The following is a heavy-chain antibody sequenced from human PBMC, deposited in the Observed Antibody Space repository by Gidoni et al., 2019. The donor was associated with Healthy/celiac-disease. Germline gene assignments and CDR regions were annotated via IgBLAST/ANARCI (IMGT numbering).Heavy chain of an antibody. D-gene: IGHD5-12*01. Sequence: QLQLQESGSGLVKPSQTLSLPCAVSGGSLSSGGYSWSWIRQPPGKGLEWIGYIYHSGSTYYNPSLKSRVTISVDRSKNQFSLKLSSVTAADTAVYYCARGASGYDLGWFDPWGQGTLVTVSS. J-gene: IGHJ5*02. CDR3: ARGASGYDLGWFDP. V-gene: IGHV4-30-2*01. CDR1: GGSLSSGGYS. CDR2: IYHSGST.